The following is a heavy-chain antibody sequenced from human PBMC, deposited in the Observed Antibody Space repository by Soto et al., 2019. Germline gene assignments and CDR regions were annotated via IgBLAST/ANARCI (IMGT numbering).Heavy chain of an antibody. CDR2: INAGNGNT. V-gene: IGHV1-3*01. J-gene: IGHJ4*02. CDR1: GYTFTSYA. D-gene: IGHD2-2*01. Sequence: QVQLVQSGAEVKKPGASVKVSCKASGYTFTSYAMHWVRQAPGQRLEWMGWINAGNGNTKYSQKFQGRVTITRDTSARTAYMELSSLRSEDTAVYYCARSPDCSSTSCYARPLTYWGQGTLVTVSS. CDR3: ARSPDCSSTSCYARPLTY.